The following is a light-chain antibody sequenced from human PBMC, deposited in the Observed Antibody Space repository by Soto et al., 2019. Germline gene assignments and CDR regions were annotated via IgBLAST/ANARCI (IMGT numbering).Light chain of an antibody. CDR1: QSVSTY. J-gene: IGKJ5*01. V-gene: IGKV3-20*01. CDR2: DAS. CDR3: QQYGSSPIT. Sequence: EIVLTQSPVSLSLSPCDIATLSCRASQSVSTYLAWYQQKPGQAPRLLIYDASNRATGIPARFSGSGSGTDFTLTISRLEPEDFAVYCCQQYGSSPITFGQGTRLEIK.